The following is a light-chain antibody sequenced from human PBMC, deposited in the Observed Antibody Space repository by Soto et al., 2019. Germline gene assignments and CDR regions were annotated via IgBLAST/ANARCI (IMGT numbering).Light chain of an antibody. CDR3: QQSYSFPLT. V-gene: IGKV1-39*01. CDR2: ATS. J-gene: IGKJ4*01. CDR1: QSISSY. Sequence: DIRMTQSPSSLSASVGDRVTIACRASQSISSYLNWYQQKSGEAPKLLIYATSTLQSGVPSRFSGSGSGTDFTLTISSLQPDDFATYYCQQSYSFPLTFGGGTKVEIK.